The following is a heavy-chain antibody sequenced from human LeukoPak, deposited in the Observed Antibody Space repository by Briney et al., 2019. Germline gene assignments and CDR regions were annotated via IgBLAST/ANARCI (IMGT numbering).Heavy chain of an antibody. Sequence: SETLSLTCTVSGGSISSYYWSWIRQPPGKGLEWIGYIYYSGSTNYNPSLKSRVTISVDTSKNQFSLKLSSVTAADTAVYYCARLPYCSSTSCYPQFDYWGQGTLVTVSS. CDR1: GGSISSYY. J-gene: IGHJ4*02. CDR2: IYYSGST. V-gene: IGHV4-59*08. D-gene: IGHD2-2*01. CDR3: ARLPYCSSTSCYPQFDY.